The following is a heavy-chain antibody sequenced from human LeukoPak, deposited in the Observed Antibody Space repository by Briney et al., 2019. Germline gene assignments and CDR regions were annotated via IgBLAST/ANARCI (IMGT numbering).Heavy chain of an antibody. J-gene: IGHJ6*02. CDR2: ISSSSTYI. D-gene: IGHD2-21*02. V-gene: IGHV3-21*04. Sequence: AGGSLRLSCAASGFTFSSYSMNWVRQAPGKGLEWVSSISSSSTYIYYADSVKGRFTVSRDNAKNSLYLQMNSLSVEDTAVYYCAKVGNCGGDCYRIYYYGMDVWGQGTTVTVSS. CDR3: AKVGNCGGDCYRIYYYGMDV. CDR1: GFTFSSYS.